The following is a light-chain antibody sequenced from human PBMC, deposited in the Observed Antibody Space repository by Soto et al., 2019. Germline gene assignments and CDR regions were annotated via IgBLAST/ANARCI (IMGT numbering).Light chain of an antibody. Sequence: EIVLTQSPCTLSLSTGERATLSCRASQSVSNNYLAWYQQKPGQAPRLLIYGGSNRATGTTDRFSGSGSGTDFTITIRRLEPEAFAVYYCQQYGSSGTFGQGTKVDIK. J-gene: IGKJ1*01. CDR3: QQYGSSGT. CDR1: QSVSNNY. V-gene: IGKV3-20*01. CDR2: GGS.